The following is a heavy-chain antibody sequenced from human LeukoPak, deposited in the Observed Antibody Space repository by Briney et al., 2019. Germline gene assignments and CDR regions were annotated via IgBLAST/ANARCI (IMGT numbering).Heavy chain of an antibody. J-gene: IGHJ5*02. CDR2: IYTSGST. D-gene: IGHD6-13*01. Sequence: SETLSLTCTVSGGSISSYYWSWIRQPPGKGLEWIGYIYTSGSTNYNPSLKSRVTISVDTSKNQFSLKLGSVTAADTAVYYCARRVSSSWSNWFDPWGQGTLVTVSS. CDR1: GGSISSYY. V-gene: IGHV4-4*09. CDR3: ARRVSSSWSNWFDP.